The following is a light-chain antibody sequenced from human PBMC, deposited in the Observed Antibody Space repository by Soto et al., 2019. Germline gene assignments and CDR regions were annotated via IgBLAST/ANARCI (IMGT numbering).Light chain of an antibody. J-gene: IGLJ1*01. CDR2: EVS. V-gene: IGLV2-14*01. Sequence: SVLTXPASVSGSPGQSITISCTGTSSDVGGYNYVSWYQQHPGKAPKLMIYEVSNRPSGVSNRFSGSKSGNTASLTISGLQAEDEADYYCSSYTSSSTNVFGTGTKVTVL. CDR1: SSDVGGYNY. CDR3: SSYTSSSTNV.